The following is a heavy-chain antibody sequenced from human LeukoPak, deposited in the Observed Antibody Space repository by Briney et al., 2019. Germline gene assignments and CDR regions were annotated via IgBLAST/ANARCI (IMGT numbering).Heavy chain of an antibody. CDR1: GGSISSSNW. CDR2: IYHSGST. V-gene: IGHV4-4*02. Sequence: SETLSLACAVSGGSISSSNWWSWVRQPPGKGLEWIGEIYHSGSTNYNPSLKSRVTISVDKSKNQFSLKLSSVTAADTAVYYCARDPVGRGWFDPWGQGTLVTVSS. J-gene: IGHJ5*02. D-gene: IGHD1-26*01. CDR3: ARDPVGRGWFDP.